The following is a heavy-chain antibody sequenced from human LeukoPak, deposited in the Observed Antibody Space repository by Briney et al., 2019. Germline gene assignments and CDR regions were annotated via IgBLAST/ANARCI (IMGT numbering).Heavy chain of an antibody. CDR2: IYSGGST. CDR1: GFTFSDYY. D-gene: IGHD6-19*01. CDR3: ARDWSIAVAGSFRYYYYGMDV. V-gene: IGHV3-66*02. Sequence: GGSLRLSCAASGFTFSDYYMSWVRQAPGKGLEWVSVIYSGGSTYYADSVKGRFTISRDNSKNTLYLQMNSLRAEDTAVYYCARDWSIAVAGSFRYYYYGMDVWGQGTTVTVSS. J-gene: IGHJ6*02.